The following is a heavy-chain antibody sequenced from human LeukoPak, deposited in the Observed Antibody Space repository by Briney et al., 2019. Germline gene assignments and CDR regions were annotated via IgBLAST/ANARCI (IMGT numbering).Heavy chain of an antibody. CDR1: GGSISSSSYY. V-gene: IGHV4-39*07. CDR3: ARDNEWLFVY. J-gene: IGHJ4*02. D-gene: IGHD6-19*01. Sequence: SETLSLTCTVSGGSISSSSYYWGWIRQPPGKGLEWIGSIYYSGSTYYNPSLKSRVTISVDTSKNQFSLKLSSVTAADTAVYYCARDNEWLFVYWGQGTLVTVSS. CDR2: IYYSGST.